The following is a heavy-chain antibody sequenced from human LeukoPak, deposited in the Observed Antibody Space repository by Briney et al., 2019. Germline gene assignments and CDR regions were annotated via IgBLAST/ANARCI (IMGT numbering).Heavy chain of an antibody. CDR2: INHSGST. CDR3: ARGEGAAAGLSFDY. D-gene: IGHD6-13*01. V-gene: IGHV4-34*01. CDR1: GGSFSGYY. J-gene: IGHJ4*02. Sequence: SETLSLTCAVYGGSFSGYYWSWIRQPPGKGLEWIGEINHSGSTNYNASLKSRVTISVDTSKNQFSLKLSSVTAADTAVYYCARGEGAAAGLSFDYWGQGTLVTVSS.